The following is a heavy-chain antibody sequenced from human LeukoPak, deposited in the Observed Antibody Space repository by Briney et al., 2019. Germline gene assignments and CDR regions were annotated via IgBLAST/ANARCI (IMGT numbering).Heavy chain of an antibody. CDR3: ARDGYSSSWWAY. Sequence: GGSLRLSCTVSGFTFSRYSMNWVRQAPGKGLEWVSYISRSSTTIYYADSVKGRFTISRDNAKNSLYLQMNSLRAEDTALYYCARDGYSSSWWAYWGQGTLVTVSS. V-gene: IGHV3-48*01. J-gene: IGHJ4*02. D-gene: IGHD6-13*01. CDR2: ISRSSTTI. CDR1: GFTFSRYS.